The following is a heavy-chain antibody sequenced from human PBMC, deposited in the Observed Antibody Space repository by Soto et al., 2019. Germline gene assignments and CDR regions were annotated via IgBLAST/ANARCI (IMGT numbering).Heavy chain of an antibody. D-gene: IGHD2-8*01. CDR1: GLTLSRHA. Sequence: RRLSCSPSGLTLSRHAMTWARQAPGKGLEWVATLNPSGSNTHYADSVKGRFTISRDNSXXXXDXXXNXLXXEDXALYYCVSWVSAHFDYWGQGTLVTVSA. CDR3: VSWVSAHFDY. CDR2: LNPSGSNT. J-gene: IGHJ4*02. V-gene: IGHV3-23*01.